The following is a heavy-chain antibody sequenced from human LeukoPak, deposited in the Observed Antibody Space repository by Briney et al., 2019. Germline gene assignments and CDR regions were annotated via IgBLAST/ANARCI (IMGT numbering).Heavy chain of an antibody. Sequence: GRSLRLSCAASAFTFSTYGMHWVRQAPGKGLEWAAAIWYDGSNKYYADSVKGRFTISRDNSKSTLFLQMSGLRAEDTALYYCASDHGAYWGQGTLVTVSS. CDR2: IWYDGSNK. D-gene: IGHD1-26*01. CDR1: AFTFSTYG. J-gene: IGHJ4*02. V-gene: IGHV3-33*01. CDR3: ASDHGAY.